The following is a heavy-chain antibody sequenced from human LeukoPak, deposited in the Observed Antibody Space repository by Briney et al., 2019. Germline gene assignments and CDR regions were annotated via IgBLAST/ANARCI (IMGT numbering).Heavy chain of an antibody. CDR3: ARDVETNIVSTGLDY. CDR1: GFTFSSYG. Sequence: PGGSLRLSCSASGFTFSSYGMHWVRQAPGKGLEWVAVIWYDGSNKYYADSVKGRFTISRDNSKNTLYLQMNSLRAEDTAVYYCARDVETNIVSTGLDYWGQGTLVTVSS. CDR2: IWYDGSNK. D-gene: IGHD5/OR15-5a*01. V-gene: IGHV3-33*01. J-gene: IGHJ4*02.